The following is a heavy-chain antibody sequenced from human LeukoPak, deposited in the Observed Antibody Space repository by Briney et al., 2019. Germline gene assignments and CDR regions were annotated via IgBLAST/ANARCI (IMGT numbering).Heavy chain of an antibody. CDR2: IYYSGST. J-gene: IGHJ4*02. CDR1: GGSISSSTSY. Sequence: SETLSLTCTVSGGSISSSTSYWVWIRQPPGRGLEWIVRIYYSGSTYYSPSLKSRVTVFVDTSENQFSLNLNSVTAADTAVYFCARRLSAAYYGSGSVDYWGQGTLVTVSS. V-gene: IGHV4-39*01. D-gene: IGHD3-10*01. CDR3: ARRLSAAYYGSGSVDY.